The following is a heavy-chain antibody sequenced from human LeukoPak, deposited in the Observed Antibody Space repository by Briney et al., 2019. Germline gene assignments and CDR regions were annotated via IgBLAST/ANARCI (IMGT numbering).Heavy chain of an antibody. CDR3: ARRRDLYSGSYYPFDY. Sequence: GESLKISCKGSGYSFTSYWIGWVRQMPGEGLKWMGIIYPGDSDARYSPSFQGQATISADKSISTAYLQWSSLKASDTAMYYCARRRDLYSGSYYPFDYWGQGTLVTVSS. D-gene: IGHD1-26*01. CDR1: GYSFTSYW. V-gene: IGHV5-51*01. CDR2: IYPGDSDA. J-gene: IGHJ4*02.